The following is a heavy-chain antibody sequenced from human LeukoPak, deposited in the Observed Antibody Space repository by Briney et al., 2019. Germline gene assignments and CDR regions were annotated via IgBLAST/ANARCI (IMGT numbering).Heavy chain of an antibody. Sequence: ASVKVSCKASGGTFSSYAISWVRQAPGQGLEWMGRIIPILGIANYAQKFQGRVTMTTDTSMSTAYMELRSLRSDDTAVYYCARANRGIAAEGPLDYWGQGTLVTVSS. CDR2: IIPILGIA. J-gene: IGHJ4*02. V-gene: IGHV1-69*04. CDR3: ARANRGIAAEGPLDY. D-gene: IGHD6-13*01. CDR1: GGTFSSYA.